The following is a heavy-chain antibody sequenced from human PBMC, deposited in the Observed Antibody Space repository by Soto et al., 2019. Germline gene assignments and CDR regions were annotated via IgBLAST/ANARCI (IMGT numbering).Heavy chain of an antibody. CDR3: AKDTESGIAANAGGMDV. V-gene: IGHV3-9*01. D-gene: IGHD6-13*01. J-gene: IGHJ6*02. Sequence: EVQLVESGGGLVQPGRSLRLSCAASGFTFDDYAMHWVRQAPGKGLEWVSGISWNSGSIGYADSVKGRFTISRDNAKNSLYLQMNSLRAEDTALYYCAKDTESGIAANAGGMDVWGQGTTVTVSS. CDR1: GFTFDDYA. CDR2: ISWNSGSI.